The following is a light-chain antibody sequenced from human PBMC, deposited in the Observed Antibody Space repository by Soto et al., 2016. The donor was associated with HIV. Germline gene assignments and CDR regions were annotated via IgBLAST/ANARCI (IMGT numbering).Light chain of an antibody. Sequence: SYVLTQPPSVSVAPGKTARLTCGGNNIGTKSVHWYQQKPGQAPLLVVYNDNDRPSGIPERFSGSNSGNTAILTISRVEAGDEADYHCQVWDSSTDYSGVFGGGTKLDSP. V-gene: IGLV3-21*01. J-gene: IGLJ3*02. CDR1: NIGTKS. CDR2: NDN. CDR3: QVWDSSTDYSGV.